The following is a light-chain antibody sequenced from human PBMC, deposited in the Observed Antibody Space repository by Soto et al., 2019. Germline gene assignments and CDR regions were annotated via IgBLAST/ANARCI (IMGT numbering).Light chain of an antibody. Sequence: DVQMTQSPSTLSASVGDRVTITCRASQSISGWLAWYQQRPGTAPKLMIYKASTLKTGVPSRFSGSGSGTEFTLTINNLQPDDFATYYCQQYAGYSRTFGQGTKVEIK. CDR1: QSISGW. V-gene: IGKV1-5*03. CDR2: KAS. CDR3: QQYAGYSRT. J-gene: IGKJ1*01.